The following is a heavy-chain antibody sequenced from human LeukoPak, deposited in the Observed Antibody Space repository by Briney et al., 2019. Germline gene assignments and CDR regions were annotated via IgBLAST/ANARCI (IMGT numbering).Heavy chain of an antibody. V-gene: IGHV4-30-2*01. CDR3: AREEGSGSYNWFDP. CDR2: IYHSGST. D-gene: IGHD3-10*01. J-gene: IGHJ5*02. Sequence: SETLSLTCTVSGGSISSGGYSWSWIRQPPGKGLEWIGYIYHSGSTYYNPSLKSRVTISVDRSKNQFSLKLSSVTAADTAVYYCAREEGSGSYNWFDPWGQGTLVTVSS. CDR1: GGSISSGGYS.